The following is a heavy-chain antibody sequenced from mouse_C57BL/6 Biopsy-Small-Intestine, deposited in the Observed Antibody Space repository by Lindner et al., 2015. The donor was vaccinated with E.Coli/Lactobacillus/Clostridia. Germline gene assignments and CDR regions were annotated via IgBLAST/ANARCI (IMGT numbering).Heavy chain of an antibody. CDR3: AREGFYYDYDGRLAY. J-gene: IGHJ3*01. D-gene: IGHD2-4*01. Sequence: VQLQESGPELVKPGASVKISCKASDYSFTDYNMNRVKQSIGKSLEWIGVINPNYGTTSYNQKFKGKATLTVDQSSSTAYMQLNSLTSEDSAVYYCAREGFYYDYDGRLAYWGQGTLVTVSA. CDR2: INPNYGTT. CDR1: DYSFTDYN. V-gene: IGHV1-39*01.